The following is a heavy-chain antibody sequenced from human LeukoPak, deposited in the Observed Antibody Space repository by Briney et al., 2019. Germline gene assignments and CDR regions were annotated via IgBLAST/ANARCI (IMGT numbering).Heavy chain of an antibody. V-gene: IGHV1-8*01. D-gene: IGHD6-19*01. J-gene: IGHJ4*02. CDR1: GYTFTSYD. CDR2: MNPNSGNT. CDR3: ARPVMYSSGPFDY. Sequence: ASVKVSCKASGYTFTSYDINWVRQATGQGLEWMGWMNPNSGNTGYAQKFQGRVTITRDTSASTAYMELSSLRSEDTAVYYCARPVMYSSGPFDYWGQGTLVTVSS.